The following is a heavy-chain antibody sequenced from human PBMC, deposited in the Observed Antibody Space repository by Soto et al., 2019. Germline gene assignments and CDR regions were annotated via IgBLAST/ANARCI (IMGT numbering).Heavy chain of an antibody. V-gene: IGHV4-59*12. Sequence: SVTLCLTCTVLGGSIIGYCGRWIRQPPGKGLEWIGYIYYSGSTNYNPSLKSRVTISVDTSKNQFSLQLNSVTPEDTAVYYCERKRSGYDAPFDPWGQGTLVTVSS. J-gene: IGHJ5*02. CDR3: ERKRSGYDAPFDP. CDR2: IYYSGST. D-gene: IGHD5-12*01. CDR1: GGSIIGYC.